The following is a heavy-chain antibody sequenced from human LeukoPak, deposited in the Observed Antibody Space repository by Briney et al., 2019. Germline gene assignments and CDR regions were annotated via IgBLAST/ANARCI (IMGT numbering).Heavy chain of an antibody. J-gene: IGHJ4*02. V-gene: IGHV4-59*08. Sequence: PWETLSLTCTVSGGSISSYYWSWIRQPPGKGLEWIGYIYYSGSTNYNPSLKSRVTISVDTSKNQFSLKLSSVTAADTAVYYCARKSAGHFDYWGQGTLVTVSS. D-gene: IGHD6-13*01. CDR2: IYYSGST. CDR3: ARKSAGHFDY. CDR1: GGSISSYY.